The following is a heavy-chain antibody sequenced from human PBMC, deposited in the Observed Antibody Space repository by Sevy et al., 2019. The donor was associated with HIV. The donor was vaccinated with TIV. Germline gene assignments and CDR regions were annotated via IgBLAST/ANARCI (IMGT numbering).Heavy chain of an antibody. CDR2: INESGIT. CDR1: DGSFSGYY. D-gene: IGHD2-2*01. Sequence: SETLSHTCAVHDGSFSGYYWNWIRQLPGKGLEWIGEINESGITYYNPSLKSRVTISVDTSKKQFSLKLNSVTAADTAVYFCARSPPVVVVPGAPSWFDPWGQGTLVTVSS. V-gene: IGHV4-34*01. CDR3: ARSPPVVVVPGAPSWFDP. J-gene: IGHJ5*02.